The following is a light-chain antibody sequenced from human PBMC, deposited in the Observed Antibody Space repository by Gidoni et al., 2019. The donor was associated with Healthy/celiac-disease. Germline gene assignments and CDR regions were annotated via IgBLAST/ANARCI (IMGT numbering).Light chain of an antibody. Sequence: EIVMTQSPATLSVSPGERATLACRASQSVSSNLAWYQQNPGQAPRSLIYGASTRATGIPARFSGSRSGTECTLTISSLQSEDFAVYYCQQYNNWPPLTFGGGTKVEIK. V-gene: IGKV3-15*01. CDR1: QSVSSN. CDR2: GAS. CDR3: QQYNNWPPLT. J-gene: IGKJ4*01.